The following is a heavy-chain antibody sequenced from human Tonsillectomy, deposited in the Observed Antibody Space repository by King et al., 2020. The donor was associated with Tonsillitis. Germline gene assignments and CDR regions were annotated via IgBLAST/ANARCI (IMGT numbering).Heavy chain of an antibody. J-gene: IGHJ4*02. CDR3: ARDYYDSLGSGFGY. CDR2: IYYSGST. CDR1: GGSISSYY. V-gene: IGHV4-59*01. D-gene: IGHD3-22*01. Sequence: VQLQESGPGLVKPSETLSLTCTVSGGSISSYYWSWIRQPPGKGLEWIGYIYYSGSTNYNPSLKSRVTISVDTSKNQFSLKLSSVTAAATAVYFCARDYYDSLGSGFGYWGQGTLVTVSS.